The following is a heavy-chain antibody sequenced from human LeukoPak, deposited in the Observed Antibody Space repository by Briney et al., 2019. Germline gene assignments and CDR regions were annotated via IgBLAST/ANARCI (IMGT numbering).Heavy chain of an antibody. CDR2: IYYSGST. V-gene: IGHV4-39*01. J-gene: IGHJ4*02. D-gene: IGHD2-15*01. CDR3: ARPKRLGYCSGGSCYQPSYFDY. Sequence: SETLSLTCTVSGGSISSSSYYWGWIRQPPGKGLEWIGSIYYSGSTYYNPALKSRVTISVDTPKNHLYLKLSSVTAADTAVYYCARPKRLGYCSGGSCYQPSYFDYWGQGTLVTVSS. CDR1: GGSISSSSYY.